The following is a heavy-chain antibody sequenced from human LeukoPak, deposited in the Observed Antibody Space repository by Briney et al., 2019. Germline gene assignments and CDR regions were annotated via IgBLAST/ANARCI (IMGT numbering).Heavy chain of an antibody. CDR1: GFTFRSNG. Sequence: SGGSLRLCCAASGFTFRSNGMTWVRQAPGKGLERVSFISGTGLSTYYADSVKGRFTISRDNSMTTLYLQMNSLRAEDTAAYYCAILMRHMIEDVRDIWGQGTKVTVSS. CDR2: ISGTGLST. D-gene: IGHD3-22*01. J-gene: IGHJ3*02. V-gene: IGHV3-23*01. CDR3: AILMRHMIEDVRDI.